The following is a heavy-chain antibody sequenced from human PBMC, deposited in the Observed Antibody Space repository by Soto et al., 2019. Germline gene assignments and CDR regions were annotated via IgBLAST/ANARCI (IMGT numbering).Heavy chain of an antibody. J-gene: IGHJ4*02. CDR2: IYYSGST. CDR1: GVSISSGDYY. V-gene: IGHV4-61*08. D-gene: IGHD3-22*01. CDR3: ARVWYYYDSSGYPNPHYFDY. Sequence: SETLSLTCTVSGVSISSGDYYWSWIRQHPGKGLEWIGYIYYSGSTNYNPSLKSRVTISVDTSKNQFSLKLSSVTAADTAVYYCARVWYYYDSSGYPNPHYFDYWGQGTLVTVPQ.